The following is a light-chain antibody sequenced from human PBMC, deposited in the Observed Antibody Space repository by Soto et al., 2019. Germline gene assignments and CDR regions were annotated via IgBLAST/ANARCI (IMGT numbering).Light chain of an antibody. J-gene: IGKJ1*01. Sequence: DIQMTQSPSTLSASIGDRVTITCRASQSITSWLAWYQQKPGKAPNLLIYDASSLQSGVPSRFSGSGSGTEFTLTISSLQPGDFATYYCQQYNSYWTFGQGTKVDI. CDR3: QQYNSYWT. V-gene: IGKV1-5*01. CDR1: QSITSW. CDR2: DAS.